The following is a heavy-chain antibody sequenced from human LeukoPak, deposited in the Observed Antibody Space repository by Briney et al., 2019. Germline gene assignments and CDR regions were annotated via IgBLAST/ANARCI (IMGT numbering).Heavy chain of an antibody. CDR2: IESKTDGGTT. CDR3: TTYVSGRKFDY. Sequence: PGGSLRLSCAASGFRFSDAWMSWVRQIPGKGLEWVGRIESKTDGGTTDYAAPVKGRSTISRDASTNPLYLQMNSLKSEDTAVYYCTTYVSGRKFDYWGQGILVTVSS. J-gene: IGHJ4*02. V-gene: IGHV3-15*04. D-gene: IGHD3-10*01. CDR1: GFRFSDAW.